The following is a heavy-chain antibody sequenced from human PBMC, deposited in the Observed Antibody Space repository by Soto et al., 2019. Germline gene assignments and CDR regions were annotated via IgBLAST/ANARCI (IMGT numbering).Heavy chain of an antibody. CDR3: ARDGFGAAGLPY. V-gene: IGHV4-4*07. D-gene: IGHD6-13*01. J-gene: IGHJ4*02. Sequence: SETLSLTCSVSGSISSYYWSWIRQPAGKGLEWIGRIYSSGSTNYNPSLKSRVTMSVDTSKNQFSLKLNSVTAADTAVYYCARDGFGAAGLPYWGQGTLVTVS. CDR2: IYSSGST. CDR1: GSISSYY.